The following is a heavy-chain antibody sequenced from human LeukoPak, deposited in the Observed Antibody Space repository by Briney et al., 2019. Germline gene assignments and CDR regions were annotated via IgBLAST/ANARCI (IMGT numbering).Heavy chain of an antibody. V-gene: IGHV3-48*01. CDR2: ISSSGSTI. J-gene: IGHJ4*02. D-gene: IGHD2-2*02. CDR3: ASDCSSTSCYTENLDY. CDR1: GFTFSSYS. Sequence: GGSLRLSCAASGFTFSSYSMNWVRQAPGKGLEWVSYISSSGSTIYYADSVKGRFTISRDNAKNSLYLQMNSLRAEDTAVYYCASDCSSTSCYTENLDYWGQGTLVTVSS.